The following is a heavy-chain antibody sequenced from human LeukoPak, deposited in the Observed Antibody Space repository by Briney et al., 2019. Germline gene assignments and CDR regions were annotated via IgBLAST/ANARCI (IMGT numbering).Heavy chain of an antibody. CDR3: ARALGRGFFDY. CDR2: IYSDNT. CDR1: GFTVSSNS. Sequence: PGGSLRLSCTVSGFTVSSNSMSWVRQAPGKGLEWVSFIYSDNTHYSDSVKGRFTISRDNSKNTLYLQMNSLRAEDTAVYYCARALGRGFFDYWGQGTLVTVSS. D-gene: IGHD7-27*01. V-gene: IGHV3-53*01. J-gene: IGHJ4*02.